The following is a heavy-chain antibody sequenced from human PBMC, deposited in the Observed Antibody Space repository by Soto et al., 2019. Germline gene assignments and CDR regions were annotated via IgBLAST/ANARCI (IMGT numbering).Heavy chain of an antibody. CDR3: ARVLRYLDWDYAFDI. V-gene: IGHV3-33*01. Sequence: QVQLVESGGGVVQPGRSLRLSCAASGFTFSTYGMHWVRQAPGKGLEWVAVLWNDGSTKYYADSVKGRFTISRDDSKNTLYLQMNSLRAEDTAVYYCARVLRYLDWDYAFDIWGQGTMVTVSS. CDR1: GFTFSTYG. D-gene: IGHD3-9*01. CDR2: LWNDGSTK. J-gene: IGHJ3*02.